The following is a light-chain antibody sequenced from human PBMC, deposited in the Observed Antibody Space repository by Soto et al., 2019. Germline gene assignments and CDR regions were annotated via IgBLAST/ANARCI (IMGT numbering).Light chain of an antibody. J-gene: IGKJ2*01. CDR1: QSVNNNY. Sequence: EIVLTQSPGTLSLSPGERGTLSCKASQSVNNNYLAWYQQKPGQAPRLLIYGASSRATGIPDRFSGSGSGTDLNFTISKLEPEDFAVYHCQQYAGSPLFTFGQGTKLEI. CDR3: QQYAGSPLFT. CDR2: GAS. V-gene: IGKV3-20*01.